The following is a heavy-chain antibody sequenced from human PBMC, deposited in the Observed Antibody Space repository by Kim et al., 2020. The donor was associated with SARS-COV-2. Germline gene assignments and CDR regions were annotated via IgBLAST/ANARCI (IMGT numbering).Heavy chain of an antibody. Sequence: GGSLRLSCAASGFTFSSYWMSWVRQAPGKGLEWVANIKQDGSEKYYVDSVKGRFTISRDNAKNSLYLQMNSLRAEDTAVYYCARDFITVYSSSSNWFDPWGQGTLVPVSS. CDR1: GFTFSSYW. CDR3: ARDFITVYSSSSNWFDP. CDR2: IKQDGSEK. J-gene: IGHJ5*02. D-gene: IGHD6-6*01. V-gene: IGHV3-7*03.